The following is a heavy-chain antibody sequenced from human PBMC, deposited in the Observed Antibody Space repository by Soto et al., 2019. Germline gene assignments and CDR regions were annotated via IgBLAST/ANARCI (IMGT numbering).Heavy chain of an antibody. J-gene: IGHJ6*02. CDR1: GYSFTSYW. V-gene: IGHV5-51*01. CDR2: IYPGDSDT. CDR3: ARHPNYYDPFYRMDV. D-gene: IGHD3-22*01. Sequence: PGESLKISGKGSGYSFTSYWIGWVRQMPGKGLEWMGIIYPGDSDTRYSPSFQGQVTISVDKSISTAYLQWSSLKASDTAMYYCARHPNYYDPFYRMDVWGQGTTVPVSS.